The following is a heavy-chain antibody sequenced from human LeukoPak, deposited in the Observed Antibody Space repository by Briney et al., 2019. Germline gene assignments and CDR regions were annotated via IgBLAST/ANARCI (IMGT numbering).Heavy chain of an antibody. Sequence: GGSLRLSCEASGFTFRDSWMTWARQTPGKGLEWVANIKTDGSEKYYVDSVKGRFSIYRDNSNYTLYLQMNSLRAEDTAVYYCANFEGSSQAFHIWGQGTLVTVSS. V-gene: IGHV3-7*01. J-gene: IGHJ3*02. CDR3: ANFEGSSQAFHI. CDR2: IKTDGSEK. D-gene: IGHD3-9*01. CDR1: GFTFRDSW.